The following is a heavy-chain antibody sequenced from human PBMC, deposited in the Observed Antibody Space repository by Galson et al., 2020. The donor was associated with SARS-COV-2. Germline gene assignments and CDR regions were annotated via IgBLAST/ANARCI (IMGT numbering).Heavy chain of an antibody. CDR2: IYYTGSA. Sequence: SQTPSPTCTFSGDSISRDGYYWSWIPQHPGKGLAWTAYIYYTGSAYYNPSLKSRVIISIDTSKNQFSLELRSVTGADTAVYFCARDNRLAIAKRGAFEIWGQGTRVTVSA. CDR3: ARDNRLAIAKRGAFEI. CDR1: GDSISRDGYY. J-gene: IGHJ3*02. V-gene: IGHV4-31*03. D-gene: IGHD6-19*01.